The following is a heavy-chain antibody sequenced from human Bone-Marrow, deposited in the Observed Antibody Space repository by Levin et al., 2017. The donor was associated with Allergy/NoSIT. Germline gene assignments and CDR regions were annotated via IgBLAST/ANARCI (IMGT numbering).Heavy chain of an antibody. V-gene: IGHV1-69*13. D-gene: IGHD2-2*01. Sequence: SVKVSCKASGGSVNRGTFSSYAISWVRQAPGQGLEWMGGIIPMFGTIQYAQKFQDRVTITVDESTTTAYMELSSLRSDDTAVYYCTRGYQLTLGWFDPWGQGTLVTVSS. CDR2: IIPMFGTI. CDR1: GGSVNRGTFSSYA. J-gene: IGHJ5*02. CDR3: TRGYQLTLGWFDP.